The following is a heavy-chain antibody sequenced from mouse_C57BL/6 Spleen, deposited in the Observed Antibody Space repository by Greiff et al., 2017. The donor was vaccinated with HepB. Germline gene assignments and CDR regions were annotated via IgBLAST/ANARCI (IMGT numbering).Heavy chain of an antibody. CDR3: ARSIYYGSINWYFDV. CDR1: GYTFTSYW. V-gene: IGHV1-52*01. J-gene: IGHJ1*03. CDR2: IDPSDSET. D-gene: IGHD1-1*01. Sequence: QVQLQQPGAELVRPGSSVKLSCKASGYTFTSYWMHWVKQRPIQGLEWIGNIDPSDSETHYNQKFKDKATLTVDKSSSTAYMQLSSLTSEDSAVYYCARSIYYGSINWYFDVWGTGTTVTVSS.